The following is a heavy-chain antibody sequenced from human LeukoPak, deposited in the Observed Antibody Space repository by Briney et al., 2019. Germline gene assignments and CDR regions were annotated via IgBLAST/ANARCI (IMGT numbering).Heavy chain of an antibody. J-gene: IGHJ3*02. D-gene: IGHD3-10*01. CDR3: ARGGGELFRILNARVAFDI. Sequence: NPSETLSLTCAVYGGSFSGYYWSWIRQPPGKGLEWIGEINHSGSTNYNPSLKSRVTISVDTSKNQFSLKLSSVTAADTAVYYCARGGGELFRILNARVAFDIWGQGTMVTVSS. V-gene: IGHV4-34*01. CDR2: INHSGST. CDR1: GGSFSGYY.